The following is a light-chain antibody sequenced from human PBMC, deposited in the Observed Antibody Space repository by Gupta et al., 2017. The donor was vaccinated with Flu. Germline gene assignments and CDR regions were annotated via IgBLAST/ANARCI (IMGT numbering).Light chain of an antibody. J-gene: IGLJ3*02. V-gene: IGLV1-40*01. CDR1: SANIGAGHD. CDR3: QSHDRSLSGSRV. Sequence: QSVLTQPPSVSGAPGQRVTISCTGSSANIGAGHDVHWYQQIPGTAPRLLVYGENYRPSGVPDRFSASKSGTSASLAISGLQAEDEAVYYCQSHDRSLSGSRVFGGGTKLTVL. CDR2: GEN.